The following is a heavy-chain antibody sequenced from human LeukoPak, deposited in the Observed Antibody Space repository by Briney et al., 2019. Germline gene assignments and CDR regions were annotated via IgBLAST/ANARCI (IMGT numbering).Heavy chain of an antibody. CDR3: ARWHGSGSYWVGRLVDY. CDR1: GYSFTSYW. V-gene: IGHV5-51*01. J-gene: IGHJ4*02. Sequence: AESLKISCKGSGYSFTSYWIGWVLQMPGKSLQWMGVIFPGDSDTKYSPSFQGPVTISADKSISTAYLQWSSLKASDTAMYYCARWHGSGSYWVGRLVDYWGQGTLVTVSS. CDR2: IFPGDSDT. D-gene: IGHD3-10*01.